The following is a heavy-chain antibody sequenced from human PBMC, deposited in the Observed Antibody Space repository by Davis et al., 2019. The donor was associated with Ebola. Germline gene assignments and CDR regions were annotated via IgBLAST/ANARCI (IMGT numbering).Heavy chain of an antibody. J-gene: IGHJ4*02. CDR3: VRTTYGAPEY. V-gene: IGHV3-74*01. CDR1: GFTFSSYW. D-gene: IGHD4-17*01. CDR2: INTDGSFT. Sequence: GESLKISCAASGFTFSSYWMHWVRQTPGKGLEWVSRINTDGSFTDYADSVKGRFTISRDNAKSTLYLQMNSLTAEDTAVYYCVRTTYGAPEYWGQGTLVTVSS.